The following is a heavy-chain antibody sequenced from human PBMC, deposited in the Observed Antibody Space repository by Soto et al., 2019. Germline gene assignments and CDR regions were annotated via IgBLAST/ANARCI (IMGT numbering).Heavy chain of an antibody. CDR1: GFTFSSYA. CDR3: AKGLTSYGDYLSFDY. D-gene: IGHD4-17*01. CDR2: ISGSGGST. Sequence: GGSLRLSCAASGFTFSSYAMSWVRQAPGKGLEWVSAISGSGGSTYYADSVKGRFTISRDNSKNTLYLQMNSLRAEDTAVYYCAKGLTSYGDYLSFDYWGQGTLVTVSS. J-gene: IGHJ4*02. V-gene: IGHV3-23*01.